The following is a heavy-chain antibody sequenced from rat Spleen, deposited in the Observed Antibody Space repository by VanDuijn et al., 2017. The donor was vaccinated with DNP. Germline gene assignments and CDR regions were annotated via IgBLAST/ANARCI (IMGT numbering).Heavy chain of an antibody. CDR1: GFTFSAYY. J-gene: IGHJ2*01. V-gene: IGHV2S12*01. CDR3: ARSVGSY. CDR2: MSSGGRT. Sequence: VQLVESGGGLVQPGRSLKLSCAASGFTFSAYYLAWVRQAPAKGLEWVAAMSSGGRTYYSSPLKSRLSISRDTSKSQVFLKMNSLRTEDTAMYFCARSVGSYWGQGVMVTVSS. D-gene: IGHD4-3*01.